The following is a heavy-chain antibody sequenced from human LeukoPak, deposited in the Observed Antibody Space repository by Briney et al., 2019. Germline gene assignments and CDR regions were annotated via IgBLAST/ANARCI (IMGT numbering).Heavy chain of an antibody. CDR1: GGSISNYY. D-gene: IGHD6-13*01. CDR3: ARLRPYSLFDY. J-gene: IGHJ4*02. Sequence: TSETLSLTCTVSGGSISNYYWGWIRQPPGKGLEWIGNIYPTGSTYYNPSLKSRVTISVDTSKNQFSLKVSSVSAADTAVYYCARLRPYSLFDYWGQGTLVTVSS. CDR2: IYPTGST. V-gene: IGHV4-59*04.